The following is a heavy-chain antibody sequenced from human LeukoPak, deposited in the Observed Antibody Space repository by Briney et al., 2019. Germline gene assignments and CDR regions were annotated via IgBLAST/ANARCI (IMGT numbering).Heavy chain of an antibody. D-gene: IGHD1-1*01. CDR1: GFTFSSYE. CDR2: ISSSGSTI. V-gene: IGHV3-48*03. J-gene: IGHJ6*02. CDR3: ARDGSRYYYGMDV. Sequence: GGSLRLSCAASGFTFSSYEMNWVRQAPGKGLEWVSCISSSGSTIYYADSVKGRFTISRDNAKNSLYLQMNSLRAEDTAVYYCARDGSRYYYGMDVWGQGTTVTVSS.